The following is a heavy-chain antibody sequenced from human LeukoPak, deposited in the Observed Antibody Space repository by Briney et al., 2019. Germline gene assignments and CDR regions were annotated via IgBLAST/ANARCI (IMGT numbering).Heavy chain of an antibody. CDR1: GYSFTGHY. V-gene: IGHV1-2*02. CDR3: ARTDNKYDSRLLFN. CDR2: VNPHSGGT. J-gene: IGHJ4*02. Sequence: ASVKVSCKASGYSFTGHYMHWVRQAPGHGLEWMGWVNPHSGGTNFAQRFRGRVTLTRDTSVTTAYMELNRLESDDTAIYYCARTDNKYDSRLLFNWGQGTQIIVSS. D-gene: IGHD3-22*01.